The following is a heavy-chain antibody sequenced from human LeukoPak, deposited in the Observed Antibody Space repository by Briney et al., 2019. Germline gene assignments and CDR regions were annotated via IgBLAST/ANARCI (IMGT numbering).Heavy chain of an antibody. V-gene: IGHV1-18*01. CDR3: ASYRSGAFDI. J-gene: IGHJ3*02. D-gene: IGHD1-14*01. CDR2: ISAYNGDT. Sequence: GASVKVSCKTSGFTFTTYAISWVRQAPRLGLECMGWISAYNGDTNYAQNVQDRVTMTTDTSTSTAYLELRYLRSDDTAVYFCASYRSGAFDIWGQGTTITVSS. CDR1: GFTFTTYA.